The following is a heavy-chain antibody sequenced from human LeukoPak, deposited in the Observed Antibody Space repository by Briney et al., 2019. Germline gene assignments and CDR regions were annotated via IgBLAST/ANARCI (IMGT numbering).Heavy chain of an antibody. CDR2: IYYSGST. Sequence: PSETLSLTCSVSGGSISSYFWSWIRQPPGKGLEWIGYIYYSGSTNYNPSLKSRVTISVDTSKNQFSVKLSSVTAADKAVYYCARARADSSSWYYYYYMDVWGKGTTVTVSS. CDR3: ARARADSSSWYYYYYMDV. D-gene: IGHD6-13*01. CDR1: GGSISSYF. J-gene: IGHJ6*03. V-gene: IGHV4-59*01.